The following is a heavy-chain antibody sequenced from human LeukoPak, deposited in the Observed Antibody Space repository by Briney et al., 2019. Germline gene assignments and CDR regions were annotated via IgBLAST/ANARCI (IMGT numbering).Heavy chain of an antibody. CDR2: INPRSGGT. D-gene: IGHD5-12*01. Sequence: ASVKVSCKASGYTFTGYYIHWVRQAPGQGFEWMGWINPRSGGTNYAQKFQGRITMTGDTSINTAYMELSSLSSDDTAIYFCAGRPDTSVVAIFDYWGQGTLVTISS. CDR3: AGRPDTSVVAIFDY. J-gene: IGHJ4*02. V-gene: IGHV1-2*02. CDR1: GYTFTGYY.